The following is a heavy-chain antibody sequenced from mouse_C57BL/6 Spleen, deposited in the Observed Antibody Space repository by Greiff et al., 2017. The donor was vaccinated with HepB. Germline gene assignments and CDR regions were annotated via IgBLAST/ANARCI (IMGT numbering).Heavy chain of an antibody. D-gene: IGHD1-1*01. J-gene: IGHJ3*01. Sequence: EVQGVESGGGLVKPGGSLKLSCAASGFTFSDYGMHWVRQAPEKGLEWVAYISSGSSTIYYADTVKGRFTISRDNAKNTLFLQMTSLRSEDTAMYYCAGGEGSSPAWFAYWGQGTLVTVSA. CDR1: GFTFSDYG. V-gene: IGHV5-17*01. CDR2: ISSGSSTI. CDR3: AGGEGSSPAWFAY.